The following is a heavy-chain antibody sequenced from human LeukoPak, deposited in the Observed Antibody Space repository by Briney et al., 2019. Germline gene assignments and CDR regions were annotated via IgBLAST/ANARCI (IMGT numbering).Heavy chain of an antibody. Sequence: TSETLSLTCTVSGGSISSYYWSWIRQPPGKGLELIGYIYYSGSTNYNPSLKSRVTISVDTSKNQFSLKLSSVTAADTAVYYCARGGDSSGYYVPYYYYGMDVWGQGTTVTVSS. V-gene: IGHV4-59*01. J-gene: IGHJ6*02. D-gene: IGHD3-22*01. CDR3: ARGGDSSGYYVPYYYYGMDV. CDR1: GGSISSYY. CDR2: IYYSGST.